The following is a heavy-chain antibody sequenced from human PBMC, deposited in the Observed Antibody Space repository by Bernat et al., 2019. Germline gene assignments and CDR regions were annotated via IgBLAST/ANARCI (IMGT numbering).Heavy chain of an antibody. D-gene: IGHD3-22*01. V-gene: IGHV3-33*01. CDR2: IWYDGSNK. CDR3: VRGDSSGHDAFDI. Sequence: QVQLVESGGGVVQPGRSLRLSCAASGFTFSSYGMHWVRQAPGKGLEWVAVIWYDGSNKYYADSVKGRFTISRDNSKNTLYLQMNSLRSEDTAVYYCVRGDSSGHDAFDIWGQGTMVTVSS. J-gene: IGHJ3*02. CDR1: GFTFSSYG.